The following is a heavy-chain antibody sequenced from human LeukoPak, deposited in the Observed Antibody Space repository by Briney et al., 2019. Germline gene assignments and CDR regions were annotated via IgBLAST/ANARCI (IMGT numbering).Heavy chain of an antibody. D-gene: IGHD6-13*01. CDR2: IKQDESEK. CDR1: GFNFGAYW. Sequence: GGSLRLSCASSGFNFGAYWMSWVRQAPGKGLEWVATIKQDESEKYYVDSVEGRFTISRDNAKNSLYLQMNSLRAEDTAVYYCARPYSISWELDSWGQGTLVTVSS. CDR3: ARPYSISWELDS. V-gene: IGHV3-7*01. J-gene: IGHJ5*01.